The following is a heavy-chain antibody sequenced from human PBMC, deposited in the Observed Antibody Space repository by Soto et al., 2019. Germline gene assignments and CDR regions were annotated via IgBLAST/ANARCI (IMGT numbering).Heavy chain of an antibody. CDR1: GGTFSTSA. V-gene: IGHV1-69*12. Sequence: QVQLVQSGAEVKKPGSSVKVSCKASGGTFSTSAISWVRQAPGQGLEWVGGIMPVFPTPDYAQKFQGRVTITADESTTTAYLELTSVRTDDTAVYYCARDIDRLQLGGNYYYILDVWGQGTAITVSS. CDR3: ARDIDRLQLGGNYYYILDV. D-gene: IGHD1-1*01. CDR2: IMPVFPTP. J-gene: IGHJ6*02.